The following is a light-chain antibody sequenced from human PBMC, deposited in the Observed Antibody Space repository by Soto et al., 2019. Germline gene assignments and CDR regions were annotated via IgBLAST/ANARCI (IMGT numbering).Light chain of an antibody. V-gene: IGKV1-39*01. CDR1: QSISSY. CDR3: QQSYSTPIT. J-gene: IGKJ1*01. CDR2: AAS. Sequence: DIQMTQSPSSLSAYVGDRVTITYRASQSISSYLNWYQQKPGKVPKLLIYAASSLQSGVPSRFSGSGSGTDFTLTISSLQPEHFATYYCQQSYSTPITFGHGTKVDI.